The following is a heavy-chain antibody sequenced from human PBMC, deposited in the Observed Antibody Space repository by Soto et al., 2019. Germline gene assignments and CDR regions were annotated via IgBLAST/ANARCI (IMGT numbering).Heavy chain of an antibody. CDR3: ARAQWFCDPFDY. D-gene: IGHD3-10*01. CDR1: GFSLSTGGVG. Sequence: QITLKESGPTLVKPTQTLTLTCTVSGFSLSTGGVGVGWIRQSPGKALEWLDSPSLKSRVTITKDTSKNQVVLTMTNMDPVDTATYYCARAQWFCDPFDYWGQGTLVTVSS. J-gene: IGHJ4*02. V-gene: IGHV2-5*01.